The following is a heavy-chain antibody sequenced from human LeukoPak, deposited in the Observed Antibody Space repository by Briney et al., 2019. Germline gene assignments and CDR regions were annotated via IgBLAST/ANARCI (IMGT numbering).Heavy chain of an antibody. CDR2: ISSSSSYI. V-gene: IGHV3-21*04. J-gene: IGHJ6*03. Sequence: GGSLRLSCAASGFTFSSYSMNWVRQAPGKGLEGVSSISSSSSYIYYADSVKGRFTISRDNAKNSLYLQMNSLRAEDTAVYYCARGWSGTGYYTYYYYYYMDVWGKGTTVTISS. D-gene: IGHD3/OR15-3a*01. CDR3: ARGWSGTGYYTYYYYYYMDV. CDR1: GFTFSSYS.